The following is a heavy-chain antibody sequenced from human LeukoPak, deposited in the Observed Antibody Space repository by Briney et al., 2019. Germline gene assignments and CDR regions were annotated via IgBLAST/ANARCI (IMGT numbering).Heavy chain of an antibody. CDR3: ARAAVNYYDSSGYYWYFDL. Sequence: SETLSLTCTVSGGSISSYYWSWIRQPAGKGLEWIGRIYTSGSTNYNPSLKSRVTMSVDTSKNQFSLTLSSVTAADTAVYYCARAAVNYYDSSGYYWYFDLWGRGTLVTVSS. V-gene: IGHV4-4*07. CDR1: GGSISSYY. CDR2: IYTSGST. J-gene: IGHJ2*01. D-gene: IGHD3-22*01.